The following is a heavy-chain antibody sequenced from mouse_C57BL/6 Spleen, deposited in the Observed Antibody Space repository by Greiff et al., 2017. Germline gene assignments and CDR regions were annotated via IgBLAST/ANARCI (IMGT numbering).Heavy chain of an antibody. V-gene: IGHV5-6*01. CDR1: GFTFSSYG. CDR2: ISSGGSYT. CDR3: AREIDY. J-gene: IGHJ2*01. Sequence: EVQGVESGGDLVKPGGSLKLSCAASGFTFSSYGMSWVRQTPDKRLEWVATISSGGSYTYYPDSVKGRFTISRENAKNTLYLQMSSLKSEDTAMYYCAREIDYWGQGTTLTVSS.